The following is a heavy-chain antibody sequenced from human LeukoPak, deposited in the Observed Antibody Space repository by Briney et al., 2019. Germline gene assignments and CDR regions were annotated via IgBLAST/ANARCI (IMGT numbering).Heavy chain of an antibody. D-gene: IGHD6-6*01. CDR3: AKDDRRSSPLPYYMDV. CDR1: GFTFSSYA. V-gene: IGHV3-23*01. J-gene: IGHJ6*03. Sequence: GGSLRLSCAASGFTFSSYAMSWVRQAPGKGLEWVSAISGSGGSTYYADSVKGRFTISRDNSKNTLYLQMNSLRAEDTAVYYCAKDDRRSSPLPYYMDVWGKGTTVTVSS. CDR2: ISGSGGST.